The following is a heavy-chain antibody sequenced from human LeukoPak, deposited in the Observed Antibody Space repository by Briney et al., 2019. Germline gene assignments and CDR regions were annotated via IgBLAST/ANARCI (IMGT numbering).Heavy chain of an antibody. V-gene: IGHV4-34*01. Sequence: SETLSLTCAVYGGSFSDYYWSWIRQPPGKGLEWIGEINHSGGTNYNPSLKSRVTISVDTSKNQFSLKLSSVTAADTAMYYCARGGYTYGYGYWGQGTLVTVSS. CDR3: ARGGYTYGYGY. J-gene: IGHJ4*02. CDR1: GGSFSDYY. D-gene: IGHD5-18*01. CDR2: INHSGGT.